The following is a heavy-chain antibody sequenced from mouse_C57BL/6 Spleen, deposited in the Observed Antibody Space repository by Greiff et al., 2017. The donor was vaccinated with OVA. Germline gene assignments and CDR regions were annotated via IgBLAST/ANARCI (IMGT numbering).Heavy chain of an antibody. J-gene: IGHJ2*01. CDR1: GYSITSGYY. CDR3: ARVDYDYGDY. Sequence: DVKLQESGPGLVKPSQSLSLTCSVTGYSITSGYYWNWIRQFPGNKLEWMGYISYDGSNNYNPSLKNRISITRDTSKNQFFLKLNSVTTEDTATYYCARVDYDYGDYWGQGTTLTVSS. CDR2: ISYDGSN. D-gene: IGHD2-4*01. V-gene: IGHV3-6*01.